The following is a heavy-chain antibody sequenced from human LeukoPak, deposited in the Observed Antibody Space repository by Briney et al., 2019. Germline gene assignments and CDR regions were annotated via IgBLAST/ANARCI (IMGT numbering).Heavy chain of an antibody. CDR1: GFTFSSYA. D-gene: IGHD3-9*01. CDR3: AKGRPRYFDWLPFDY. J-gene: IGHJ4*02. CDR2: ISGSGGST. Sequence: GGSLRLSCAASGFTFSSYAMSWVRQAPGKGLEWVSAISGSGGSTYYADSAKGRFTISRDNSKNTLYLQMNSLRAEDTAVYYCAKGRPRYFDWLPFDYWGQGTLVTVSS. V-gene: IGHV3-23*01.